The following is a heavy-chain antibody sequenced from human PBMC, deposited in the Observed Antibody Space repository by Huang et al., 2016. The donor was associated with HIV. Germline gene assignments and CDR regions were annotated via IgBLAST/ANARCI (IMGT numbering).Heavy chain of an antibody. V-gene: IGHV4-39*01. J-gene: IGHJ4*02. Sequence: QLHLPSGLGLVKPSETLSLTCNVSDGSLNSGKYYWGWIRQSPGKGLEWIGSIFYTGSADYHPSLESRVTIFVDSSQSQLSVRLRSVTAADTAVYYCARRRTHFTFDYWGQGTLVTVSS. CDR1: DGSLNSGKYY. CDR3: ARRRTHFTFDY. CDR2: IFYTGSA.